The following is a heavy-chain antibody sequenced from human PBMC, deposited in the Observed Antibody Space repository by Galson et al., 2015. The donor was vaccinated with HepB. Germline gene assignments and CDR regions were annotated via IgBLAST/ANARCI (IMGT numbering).Heavy chain of an antibody. D-gene: IGHD2-15*01. Sequence: SLRLSCAASGFTFSSYGMHWVRQAPGKGLEWVAVISYDGSNKYYADSVKGRFTISRDNSKNTLYLQMNSLRAEDTAVYYCAKDKGVVVAANYFDYWGQGTLVTVSS. V-gene: IGHV3-30*18. J-gene: IGHJ4*02. CDR2: ISYDGSNK. CDR3: AKDKGVVVAANYFDY. CDR1: GFTFSSYG.